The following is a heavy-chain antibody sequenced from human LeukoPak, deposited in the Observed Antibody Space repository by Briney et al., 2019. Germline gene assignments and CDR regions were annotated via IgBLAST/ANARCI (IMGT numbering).Heavy chain of an antibody. CDR3: ARDSRRYYDYVWGSLTPSRGDY. V-gene: IGHV3-48*02. CDR1: GFTFSSHS. Sequence: GGSLRLSCAASGFTFSSHSMNWVRQAPGKGLEWVSYISSSSSTIYYADSVKGRFTISRDNAKNSLYLQMNSLRDEDTAVYYCARDSRRYYDYVWGSLTPSRGDYWGQGTLVTVSS. CDR2: ISSSSSTI. J-gene: IGHJ4*02. D-gene: IGHD3-16*01.